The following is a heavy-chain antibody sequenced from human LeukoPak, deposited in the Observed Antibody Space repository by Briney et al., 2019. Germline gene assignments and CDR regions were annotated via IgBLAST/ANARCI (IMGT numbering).Heavy chain of an antibody. D-gene: IGHD2/OR15-2a*01. Sequence: GSLRLSCAASEFTFSSYAMQWVRQAPGKGLEWVSGISASGGSTWYADSVKGRFTISRDNSKNTLYLQMNSLRAEDTAVYYCAKYVSAKGPPYALDVWGQGTTVTVSS. CDR1: EFTFSSYA. J-gene: IGHJ6*02. V-gene: IGHV3-23*01. CDR3: AKYVSAKGPPYALDV. CDR2: ISASGGST.